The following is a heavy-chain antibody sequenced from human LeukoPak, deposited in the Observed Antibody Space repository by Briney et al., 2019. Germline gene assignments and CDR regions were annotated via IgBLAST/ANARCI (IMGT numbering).Heavy chain of an antibody. CDR1: GGSISSGSYY. Sequence: SETLSLTCTVSGGSISSGSYYWSWIRQPAGKGLEWIGRIYTSGSTNYNPSLKSRFTISVDTSKNQFSLKLSSVTAADTAVYYCARVFENWGQGTLVTVSS. V-gene: IGHV4-61*02. CDR2: IYTSGST. J-gene: IGHJ4*02. CDR3: ARVFEN.